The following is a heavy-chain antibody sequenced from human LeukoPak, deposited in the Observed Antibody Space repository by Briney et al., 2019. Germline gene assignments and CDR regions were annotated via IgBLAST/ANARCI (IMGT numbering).Heavy chain of an antibody. J-gene: IGHJ4*02. CDR2: INPNSGGT. D-gene: IGHD1-26*01. V-gene: IGHV1-2*02. CDR3: ARVGATVTQFDY. CDR1: GYTFTDYY. Sequence: GASVKVSCKASGYTFTDYYMHWVRQAPGQGLEWMGWINPNSGGTNYAQKFQGRVTMTRDTSISTAYMELRRLRSDDTAVYYCARVGATVTQFDYWGQGTLVTVSS.